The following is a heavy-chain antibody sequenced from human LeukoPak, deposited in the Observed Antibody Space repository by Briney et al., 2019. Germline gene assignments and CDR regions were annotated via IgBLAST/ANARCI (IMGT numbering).Heavy chain of an antibody. CDR2: ISSSSSTI. J-gene: IGHJ4*02. V-gene: IGHV3-48*04. CDR1: GFTFSSYN. D-gene: IGHD1-26*01. Sequence: GGSLRLSCAASGFTFSSYNMNWVRQAPGKGLEWVSYISSSSSTIYYADSVKGRFTISRDNAKNSLYLQMNSLRAEDTAVYYCAKDPFGSGSYPDYWGQGTLVTVSS. CDR3: AKDPFGSGSYPDY.